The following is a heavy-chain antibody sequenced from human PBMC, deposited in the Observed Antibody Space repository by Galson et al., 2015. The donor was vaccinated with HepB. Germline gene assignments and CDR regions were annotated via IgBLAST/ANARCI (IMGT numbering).Heavy chain of an antibody. Sequence: ETLSLTCTVSGGSISSSSYYWGWIRQPPGKGLEWIGSIYYSGRTYYNPSLKSRVTISVDTSKNQFSLKLSSVTAADTAMYYCARLSVGYYGSGDYYGLDVWGQGTTVTVSS. V-gene: IGHV4-39*01. D-gene: IGHD3-10*01. CDR2: IYYSGRT. J-gene: IGHJ6*02. CDR3: ARLSVGYYGSGDYYGLDV. CDR1: GGSISSSSYY.